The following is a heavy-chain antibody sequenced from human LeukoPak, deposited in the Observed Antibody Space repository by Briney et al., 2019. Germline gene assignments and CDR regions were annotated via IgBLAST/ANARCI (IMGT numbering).Heavy chain of an antibody. D-gene: IGHD1-26*01. CDR1: GFSFSSYH. CDR2: VKNNAFTT. Sequence: PGGSLRLSCAASGFSFSSYHMHWVRQAPGKGLEWVARVKNNAFTTTYADSVKGRFTISRDNSKNTLYLQMNSLRAEDTAVYYCAKADSGTYYGLGDYFDYWGQGTLVTVSS. J-gene: IGHJ4*02. V-gene: IGHV3-74*03. CDR3: AKADSGTYYGLGDYFDY.